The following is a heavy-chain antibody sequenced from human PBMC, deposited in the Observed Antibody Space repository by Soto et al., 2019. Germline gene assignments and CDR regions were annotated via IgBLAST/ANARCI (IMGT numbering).Heavy chain of an antibody. Sequence: GGSLRLSCAASGFTFSSYEMNWVRQAPGKGLEWVSYISSSGSTIYYADSVKGRFTISRDNAKNSLYLQMNSLRAEDMAVYYCARDYSSSSFDYWGQGTLVTVSS. CDR2: ISSSGSTI. J-gene: IGHJ4*02. CDR3: ARDYSSSSFDY. CDR1: GFTFSSYE. V-gene: IGHV3-48*03. D-gene: IGHD6-6*01.